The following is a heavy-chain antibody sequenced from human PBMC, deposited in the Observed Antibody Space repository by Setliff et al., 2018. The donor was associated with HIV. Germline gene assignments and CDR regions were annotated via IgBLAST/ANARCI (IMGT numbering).Heavy chain of an antibody. CDR2: INHSGST. J-gene: IGHJ6*02. Sequence: PSETLSLTCAVYGGSFRGYYWSWIRRTPGKGLEWIGEINHSGSTNFNPSLKSRVTISVDMSKNQSSLKLSSVTAADTAVYYCATARDRIYYYYGMDVWGQGTTVTVSS. CDR1: GGSFRGYY. CDR3: ATARDRIYYYYGMDV. V-gene: IGHV4-34*01.